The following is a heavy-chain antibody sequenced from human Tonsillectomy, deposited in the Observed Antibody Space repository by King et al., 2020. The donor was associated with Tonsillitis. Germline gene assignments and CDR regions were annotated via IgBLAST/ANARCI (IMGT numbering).Heavy chain of an antibody. CDR3: ALERIAAAGDY. CDR1: GYSFTSYW. CDR2: IDPGDSYT. D-gene: IGHD6-13*01. V-gene: IGHV5-10-1*03. J-gene: IGHJ4*02. Sequence: QLVQPGAEVKKPGESLRISCKGSGYSFTSYWITWVRQMPGKGLEWMGRIDPGDSYTNYSPSFQGHVTISVDKSISTAYLQWSSLKASDTAMYYCALERIAAAGDYWGQGTLVTVSS.